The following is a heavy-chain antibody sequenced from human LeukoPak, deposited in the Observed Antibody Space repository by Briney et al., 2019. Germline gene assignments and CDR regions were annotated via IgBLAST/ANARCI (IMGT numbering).Heavy chain of an antibody. V-gene: IGHV3-49*04. CDR2: IRSKAYGGTT. D-gene: IGHD5-12*01. CDR1: GFTFGDYA. Sequence: PGGSLRLSCKGFGFTFGDYAMSWVRQAPGKGLEWVGSIRSKAYGGTTEYAASVKGRFTISRDDSKSIAYLQMNSLKTEDTAVYCCTRDGSDTGYDANFDYWGQGTLVTVSS. J-gene: IGHJ4*02. CDR3: TRDGSDTGYDANFDY.